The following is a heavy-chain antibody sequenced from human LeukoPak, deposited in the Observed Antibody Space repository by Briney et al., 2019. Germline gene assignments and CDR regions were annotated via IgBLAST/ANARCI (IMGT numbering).Heavy chain of an antibody. D-gene: IGHD2-15*01. CDR1: GYRINNYW. CDR3: ARQEYCSGGSCYTWFGP. Sequence: GESLKISCKGSGYRINNYWIGWVRQMPGKGLEWMGIIYPADSDIRYSPSFQGQVTISADKSISTAYLQWSSLKASDTAMYYCARQEYCSGGSCYTWFGPWGQGTLVTVSS. V-gene: IGHV5-51*01. J-gene: IGHJ5*02. CDR2: IYPADSDI.